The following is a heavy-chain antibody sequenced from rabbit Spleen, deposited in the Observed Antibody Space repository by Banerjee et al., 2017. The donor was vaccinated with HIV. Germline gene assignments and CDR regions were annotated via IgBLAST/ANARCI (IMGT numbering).Heavy chain of an antibody. Sequence: QSLEESGGDLVKPGASLTLTCTASGFSFSNTDYMCWVRQAPGKGLEWIACIYSGSSGDTYYASWAKGRITISKTSSTTVTLQMTSLTAADTATYFCARGSAAMTMVITGFYFNLWGPGTLVTVS. CDR3: ARGSAAMTMVITGFYFNL. D-gene: IGHD2-1*01. CDR1: GFSFSNTDY. J-gene: IGHJ4*01. V-gene: IGHV1S40*01. CDR2: IYSGSSGDT.